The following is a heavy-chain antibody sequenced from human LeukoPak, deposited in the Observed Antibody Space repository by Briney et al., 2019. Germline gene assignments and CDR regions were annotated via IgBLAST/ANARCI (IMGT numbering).Heavy chain of an antibody. J-gene: IGHJ4*02. CDR2: IYSGGST. V-gene: IGHV3-66*04. CDR3: ARPEAGSGSPFLAY. D-gene: IGHD3-10*01. Sequence: PGGSLRLSCAASGFTVSSNHMSWVRQAPGKGLEWVSLIYSGGSTYYADSVKGRFTISRDNSKTTLYLQMNSLRAEDTAVYYCARPEAGSGSPFLAYWGQRTLVTVSS. CDR1: GFTVSSNH.